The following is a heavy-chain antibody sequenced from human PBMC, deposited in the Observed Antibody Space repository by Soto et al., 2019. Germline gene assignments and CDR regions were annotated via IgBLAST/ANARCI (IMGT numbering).Heavy chain of an antibody. CDR1: GFTVSSNY. V-gene: IGHV3-53*01. CDR3: ARAHILTGYYTSSYFDY. Sequence: GGSLRLSCAASGFTVSSNYMSWVRQAPGKGLEWVSVIYSGGSTYYANSVKGRFTISRDNSKNTLYLQMNSLRAEDTAVYYCARAHILTGYYTSSYFDYWGQGTLVTVSS. J-gene: IGHJ4*02. CDR2: IYSGGST. D-gene: IGHD3-9*01.